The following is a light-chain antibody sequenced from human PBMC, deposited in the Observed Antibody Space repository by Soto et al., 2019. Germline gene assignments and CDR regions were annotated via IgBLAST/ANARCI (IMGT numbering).Light chain of an antibody. CDR3: QQYGSSPPLT. CDR2: GAS. CDR1: QSVSSSY. V-gene: IGKV3-20*01. Sequence: VLTQSPATLSLSPGERATLSCRASQSVSSSYLAWYQQKPGQAPRLLIYGASSRATGIPDRFSGSGSGTDFTLTISRLEPEDFAVYYCQQYGSSPPLTFGGGTKVDIK. J-gene: IGKJ4*01.